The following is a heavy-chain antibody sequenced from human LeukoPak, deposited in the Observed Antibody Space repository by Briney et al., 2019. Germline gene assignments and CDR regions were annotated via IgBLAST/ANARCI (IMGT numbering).Heavy chain of an antibody. J-gene: IGHJ4*02. D-gene: IGHD3-3*01. CDR3: ARVPRSSRIPIFR. CDR1: GFTFSSYW. CDR2: INSDGSST. Sequence: TGGSLRLSCAASGFTFSSYWMHWVRQAPGKGLVWVSRINSDGSSTSYADSVKGRFTISRDNAKSSLYLQMNSLRAEDTAVYYCARVPRSSRIPIFRWGQGTLVTVSS. V-gene: IGHV3-74*01.